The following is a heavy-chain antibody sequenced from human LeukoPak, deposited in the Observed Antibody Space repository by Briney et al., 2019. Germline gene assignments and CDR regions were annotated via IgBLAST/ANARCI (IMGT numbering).Heavy chain of an antibody. J-gene: IGHJ4*02. CDR3: ARGVSPRWVDY. CDR2: ISFYNGNT. V-gene: IGHV1-18*01. CDR1: GYSVTTYG. Sequence: ASVKVSCKASGYSVTTYGIAWVRQASGRGLEWMGWISFYNGNTKYAQKYQGRVTMTTDTSTSTAYMELRSLRSDDTAVYYCARGVSPRWVDYWGQGTLVTVSS. D-gene: IGHD5-24*01.